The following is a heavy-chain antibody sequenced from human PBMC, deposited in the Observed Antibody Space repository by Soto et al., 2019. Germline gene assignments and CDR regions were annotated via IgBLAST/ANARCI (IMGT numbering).Heavy chain of an antibody. CDR3: ARLGSTNTFDI. D-gene: IGHD2-2*01. V-gene: IGHV3-74*01. CDR2: IKGDGSYT. Sequence: QTGGSLRLSCAASGFTFSDHWMHWVRQVPGKGLVWVSRIKGDGSYTNYADSVKGRFTIIRDNAKNTLYLQMNSLRAEDTAVYYCARLGSTNTFDIWGLGTKVTVSS. J-gene: IGHJ3*02. CDR1: GFTFSDHW.